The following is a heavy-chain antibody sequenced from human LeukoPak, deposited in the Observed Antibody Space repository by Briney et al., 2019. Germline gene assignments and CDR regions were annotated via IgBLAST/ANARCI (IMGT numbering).Heavy chain of an antibody. D-gene: IGHD4-17*01. CDR2: VKGKTEGGTA. CDR1: GFTFSNAW. CDR3: TTDLNGDLLSAFDI. J-gene: IGHJ3*02. Sequence: PGASLRLSCAASGFTFSNAWMSWVRQAPGKGLEWVGRVKGKTEGGTADYAAPVKGRFTISRDDSKNTLYLQMNSLKTEDTAVYYCTTDLNGDLLSAFDIWGQGTMGTLSS. V-gene: IGHV3-15*01.